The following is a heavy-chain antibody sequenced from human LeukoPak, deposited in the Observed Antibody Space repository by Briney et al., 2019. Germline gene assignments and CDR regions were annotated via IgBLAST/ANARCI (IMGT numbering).Heavy chain of an antibody. J-gene: IGHJ4*02. CDR1: GFTFSSYG. D-gene: IGHD7-27*01. Sequence: GSLRLSCAASGFTFSSYGISWVRQAPGKGLEWIGYIYHTGSTSYGPSFKSRVTISADTSQNQFSLKLSSVTAADTAVYYCASRKLGNDYWGQGTPVTVSS. CDR3: ASRKLGNDY. V-gene: IGHV4-59*01. CDR2: IYHTGST.